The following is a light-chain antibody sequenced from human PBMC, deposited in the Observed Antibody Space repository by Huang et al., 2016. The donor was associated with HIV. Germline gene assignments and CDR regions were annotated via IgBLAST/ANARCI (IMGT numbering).Light chain of an antibody. J-gene: IGKJ4*01. CDR1: QSLVHDKGYMY. V-gene: IGKV2-28*01. CDR2: MAY. CDR3: MQSLQSLT. Sequence: DIVMTQSPLSLPVTPGEPASSSCRSSQSLVHDKGYMYLDWYLQKPGQSPQVLIYMAYVRAPGIPDRFSGGGSGTNFTLEINRVDAEDVGTYYCMQSLQSLTVGGGTRLEIK.